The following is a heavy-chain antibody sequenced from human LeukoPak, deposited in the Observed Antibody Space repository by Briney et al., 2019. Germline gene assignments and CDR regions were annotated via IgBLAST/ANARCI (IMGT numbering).Heavy chain of an antibody. J-gene: IGHJ5*02. Sequence: SETLSLTCTVSGGSISSSSYYWGWIRQPPGKGLEWIGSIYYSGSTYYNPSLKSRATISVDTSKNQFSLKLTSVTAADTAVYYCARGRYYYDSSGYYYDNWFDPWGQGTLVIASS. CDR2: IYYSGST. V-gene: IGHV4-39*07. CDR1: GGSISSSSYY. CDR3: ARGRYYYDSSGYYYDNWFDP. D-gene: IGHD3-22*01.